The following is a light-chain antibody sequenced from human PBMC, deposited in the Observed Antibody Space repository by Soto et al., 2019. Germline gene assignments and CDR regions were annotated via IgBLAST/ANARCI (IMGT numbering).Light chain of an antibody. CDR1: SSNIGRNI. J-gene: IGLJ2*01. Sequence: QSAVTQPPSASGTPGQRVTISCSGSSSNIGRNIVNWYQQLPGPAPKLLIYSNNQRPSGVPDRFSGSKSGTSASLAISGLQSDDEADYYCSAWDDSLNFVLFGGGTKLTVL. CDR2: SNN. CDR3: SAWDDSLNFVL. V-gene: IGLV1-44*01.